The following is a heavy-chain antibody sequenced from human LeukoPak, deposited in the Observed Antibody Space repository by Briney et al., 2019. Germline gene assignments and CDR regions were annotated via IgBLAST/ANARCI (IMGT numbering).Heavy chain of an antibody. D-gene: IGHD2-2*01. Sequence: GGSLRLSCAASGNYWMHWVRQAPGKGLVWVSHINSDGSWTSYADSVKGRFTISKDNAKNTVYLQMNNLRAEDTAVYYCVSFYETHWGRGTLVTVSS. J-gene: IGHJ4*02. V-gene: IGHV3-74*01. CDR1: GNYW. CDR2: INSDGSWT. CDR3: VSFYETH.